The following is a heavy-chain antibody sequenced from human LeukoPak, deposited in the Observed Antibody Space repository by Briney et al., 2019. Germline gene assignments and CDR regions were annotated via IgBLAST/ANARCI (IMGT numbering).Heavy chain of an antibody. Sequence: GGSLRLSCAASGFIVSSNYMNWARQAPGKGLEWVSVIYSGGSTYYADSVKGRFTISRDKSKNTLYLQMNSLRAEDTAVYYCARSSLKLWTYDSWGQGTLVTVSS. D-gene: IGHD3-16*01. CDR1: GFIVSSNY. CDR2: IYSGGST. V-gene: IGHV3-66*01. CDR3: ARSSLKLWTYDS. J-gene: IGHJ5*02.